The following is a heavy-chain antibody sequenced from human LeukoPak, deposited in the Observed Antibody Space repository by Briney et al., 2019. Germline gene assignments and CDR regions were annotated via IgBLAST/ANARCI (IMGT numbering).Heavy chain of an antibody. CDR1: GFTFSSYG. CDR3: ARKGSKWERTRNDAFDI. J-gene: IGHJ3*02. CDR2: IWYDGSNK. V-gene: IGHV3-33*01. D-gene: IGHD1-26*01. Sequence: GGSLRLSCAASGFTFSSYGMHWVRQAPGKGLEWVAVIWYDGSNKYYADSVKGRFTISRDNSKNTLYLQMNSLRAEDTAVYYCARKGSKWERTRNDAFDIWGQGTMVTVSS.